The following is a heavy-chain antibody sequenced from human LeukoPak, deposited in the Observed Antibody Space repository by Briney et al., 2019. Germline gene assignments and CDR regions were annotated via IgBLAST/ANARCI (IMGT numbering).Heavy chain of an antibody. D-gene: IGHD6-13*01. J-gene: IGHJ4*02. CDR1: GFTFSTYD. CDR3: ARGAAGFDY. V-gene: IGHV3-13*04. Sequence: PGGSLRLSCAASGFTFSTYDMKWVRQGTGKGLEWVSGMGKTAGDTYYSGSVKGRSTISRENAKNYVYVEMNSMEAGDTAVYYCARGAAGFDYWGQGTLVSVS. CDR2: MGKTAGDT.